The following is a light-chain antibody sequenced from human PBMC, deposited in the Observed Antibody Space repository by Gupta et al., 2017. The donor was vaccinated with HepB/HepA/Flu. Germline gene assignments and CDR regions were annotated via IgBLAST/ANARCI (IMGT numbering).Light chain of an antibody. Sequence: DIMMTQSPLSLPVIPGESASISCRSSQSLLRNGNNFLDWYVQKPGQSPQLLIYLGSNRASGVPDRFSGSESGTDFTLKINRVEAGDVGIYFCMQGLQSPRTFGHGRRPGI. CDR1: QSLLRNGNNF. CDR3: MQGLQSPRT. J-gene: IGKJ5*01. CDR2: LGS. V-gene: IGKV2-28*01.